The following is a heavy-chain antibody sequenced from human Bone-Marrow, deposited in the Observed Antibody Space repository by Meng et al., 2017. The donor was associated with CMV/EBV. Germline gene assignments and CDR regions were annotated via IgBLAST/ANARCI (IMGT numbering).Heavy chain of an antibody. CDR2: ISRSGSSL. V-gene: IGHV3-48*03. CDR3: ARLPAYRAAPIDY. CDR1: GFTFSSYE. D-gene: IGHD6-6*01. J-gene: IGHJ4*02. Sequence: GESLKISCAASGFTFSSYEMHWVRQAPGKGLEWVSCISRSGSSLFYADSVKGRFTISRDNAKNSLYLQMSSLRAEDSAVYYCARLPAYRAAPIDYWGQGTQVTVSS.